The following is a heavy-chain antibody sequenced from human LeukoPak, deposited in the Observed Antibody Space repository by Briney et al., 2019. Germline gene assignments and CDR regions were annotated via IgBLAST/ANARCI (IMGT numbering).Heavy chain of an antibody. D-gene: IGHD1-20*01. CDR2: FYYSGST. CDR1: GGSISSSNYY. V-gene: IGHV4-39*01. J-gene: IGHJ4*02. CDR3: ARYNWNDLAHSVGFDY. Sequence: QPSETLSLTCTVSGGSISSSNYYWGWIRQPSGKGLEWIGSFYYSGSTYYNPSLKSRVAISVDTSKNQFSLKLSSVTAADTAVYYCARYNWNDLAHSVGFDYWGQGTLVTVSS.